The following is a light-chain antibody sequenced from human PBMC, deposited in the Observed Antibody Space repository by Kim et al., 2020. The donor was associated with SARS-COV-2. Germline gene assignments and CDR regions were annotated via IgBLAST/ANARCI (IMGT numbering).Light chain of an antibody. J-gene: IGKJ1*01. CDR3: QKSNSGPRT. CDR1: QGISNF. Sequence: DIQMTQSPSSLSASVGDRVTITCRASQGISNFLAWYQQKPGKVPRLLIYGASTLQSGVPSRFSGSGSGTEFTLTITSLQPEDVATYYCQKSNSGPRTFGQGTKVDIK. CDR2: GAS. V-gene: IGKV1-27*01.